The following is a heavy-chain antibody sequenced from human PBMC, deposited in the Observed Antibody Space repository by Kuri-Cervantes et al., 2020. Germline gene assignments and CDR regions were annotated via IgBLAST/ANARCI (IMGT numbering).Heavy chain of an antibody. Sequence: GESLKISCAASGFTFSSYSMNWVRQAPGKGLEWVSYISGSGTTIYYTDSVKGRFTISRDNAKNSLYLQMNSLRAEDTAVYYCARGRPGGYWGQGTLVTVSS. D-gene: IGHD1-14*01. CDR2: ISGSGTTI. J-gene: IGHJ4*02. V-gene: IGHV3-48*04. CDR1: GFTFSSYS. CDR3: ARGRPGGY.